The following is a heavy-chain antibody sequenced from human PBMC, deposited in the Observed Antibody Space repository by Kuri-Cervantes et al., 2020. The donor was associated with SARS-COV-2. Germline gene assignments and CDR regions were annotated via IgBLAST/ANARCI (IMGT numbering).Heavy chain of an antibody. Sequence: GESLKISCAASGFTFSSYSMNWVRQAPGKGLEWVSSISSSSSYIYYADSVKGRFTISRDNAKNSLYLQMNSLRAEDTAVYYCARGYYDFWSGYGGYAFDIWGQGTMVTVSS. D-gene: IGHD3-3*01. CDR1: GFTFSSYS. CDR2: ISSSSSYI. V-gene: IGHV3-21*01. CDR3: ARGYYDFWSGYGGYAFDI. J-gene: IGHJ3*02.